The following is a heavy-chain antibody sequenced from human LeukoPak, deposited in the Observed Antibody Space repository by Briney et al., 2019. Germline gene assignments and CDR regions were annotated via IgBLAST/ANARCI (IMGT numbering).Heavy chain of an antibody. Sequence: ASVKVSCKASGGTFSGYAISWVRQAPGQGLEWMGGIIPIFGTANYAQKFQGRVTITADESTSTAYMELSSLRSEDTAVYYCARYGGYCSGGSCPYYFDYWGQGTLVTVSS. CDR3: ARYGGYCSGGSCPYYFDY. CDR1: GGTFSGYA. J-gene: IGHJ4*02. V-gene: IGHV1-69*01. CDR2: IIPIFGTA. D-gene: IGHD2-15*01.